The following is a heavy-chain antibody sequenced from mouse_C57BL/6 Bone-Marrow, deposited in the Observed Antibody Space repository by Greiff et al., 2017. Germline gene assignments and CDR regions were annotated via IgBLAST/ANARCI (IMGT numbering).Heavy chain of an antibody. J-gene: IGHJ2*01. CDR3: ARRVITTVVAPYFDY. D-gene: IGHD1-1*01. Sequence: VHVKQSVAELVRPGASVKLSCTASGFNIKNTYMHWVKQRPEQGLEWIGRIDPANGNTKYAPKFQGKATITADTSSNTAYLQLSSLTSEDTAIYYCARRVITTVVAPYFDYWGQGTTLTVSS. CDR2: IDPANGNT. V-gene: IGHV14-3*01. CDR1: GFNIKNTY.